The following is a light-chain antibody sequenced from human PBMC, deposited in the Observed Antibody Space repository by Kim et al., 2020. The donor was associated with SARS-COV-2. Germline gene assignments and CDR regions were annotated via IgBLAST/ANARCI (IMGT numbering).Light chain of an antibody. CDR3: QTWDTGVRV. J-gene: IGLJ3*02. Sequence: QLVLTQSPSASASLGASVKLTCTLSSGHSTYAIAWHQQQPQRGPRYLMKLNSDGSLNKGDGIPDRFSGSSSGAERYLTISSLQSEDEADYYCQTWDTGVRVFDGGTKVTVL. CDR2: LNSDGSL. V-gene: IGLV4-69*01. CDR1: SGHSTYA.